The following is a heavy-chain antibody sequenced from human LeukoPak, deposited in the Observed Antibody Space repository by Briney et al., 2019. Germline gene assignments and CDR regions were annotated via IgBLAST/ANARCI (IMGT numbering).Heavy chain of an antibody. CDR3: ARGYGDYGGLY. CDR2: INHSGST. D-gene: IGHD4-17*01. CDR1: GGSFSGYY. V-gene: IGHV4-34*01. J-gene: IGHJ4*02. Sequence: SETLSLTCAVYGGSFSGYYWSWIRQPPGKGLEWIGEINHSGSTNYNPSLKSRVTISVDTSKNQFSLKLSSVTAADTAVYYCARGYGDYGGLYWGQGTLVTVSS.